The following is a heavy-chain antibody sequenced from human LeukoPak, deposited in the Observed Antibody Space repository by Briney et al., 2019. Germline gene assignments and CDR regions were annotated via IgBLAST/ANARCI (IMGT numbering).Heavy chain of an antibody. Sequence: GRSLRLSCAASGFTFDDYAMHWVRQAPGKGLEWVSGISWNSGSIGYADSVKGRFTISRDNAKNSLYLQMNSLRAEDTAVYYCAREVRSDILTGYYLVDYFDYWGQGTLVTVSS. D-gene: IGHD3-9*01. CDR3: AREVRSDILTGYYLVDYFDY. J-gene: IGHJ4*02. V-gene: IGHV3-9*01. CDR1: GFTFDDYA. CDR2: ISWNSGSI.